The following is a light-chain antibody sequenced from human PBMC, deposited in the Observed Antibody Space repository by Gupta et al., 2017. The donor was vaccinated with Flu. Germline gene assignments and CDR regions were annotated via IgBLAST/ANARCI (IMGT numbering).Light chain of an antibody. CDR2: AAS. V-gene: IGKV1-9*01. CDR1: QGIGTS. J-gene: IGKJ3*01. CDR3: QERTGYPPT. Sequence: IQLTQSPSFLPASAGDRVTVTCRARQGIGTSLAWYQLKPGNPPKLLIYAASTLQSGVPSRFSGSGSGTDFTLTITSLQPEDFATYYCQERTGYPPTFGPGTKVDIK.